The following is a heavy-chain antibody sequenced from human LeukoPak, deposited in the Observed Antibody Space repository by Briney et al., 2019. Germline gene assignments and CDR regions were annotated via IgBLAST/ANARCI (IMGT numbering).Heavy chain of an antibody. J-gene: IGHJ4*02. CDR2: IYSGGST. Sequence: GGSLRLSCAASGFTVSSNYMSWVRQAPGKGLEWVSVIYSGGSTYYAGSVKGRFTISRDNSKNTLYLQMNSLRAEDTAVYYCARGGSSYGYRPYYFDYWGQGTLVTVSS. D-gene: IGHD5-18*01. V-gene: IGHV3-53*01. CDR1: GFTVSSNY. CDR3: ARGGSSYGYRPYYFDY.